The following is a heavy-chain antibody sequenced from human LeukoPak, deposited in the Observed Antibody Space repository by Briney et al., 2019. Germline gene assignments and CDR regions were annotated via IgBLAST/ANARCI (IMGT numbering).Heavy chain of an antibody. J-gene: IGHJ5*02. CDR3: ARDRDDYGDYFWFDP. CDR2: IKQDGSEK. CDR1: GFTFSSYW. Sequence: PGGSLRLSCAASGFTFSSYWMSWVRQAPGKGLEWVANIKQDGSEKYYVDSVKGRFTISRDNAKNSLYLQMNSLRAEDTAVYYCARDRDDYGDYFWFDPWGQGTLVTVSS. D-gene: IGHD4-17*01. V-gene: IGHV3-7*01.